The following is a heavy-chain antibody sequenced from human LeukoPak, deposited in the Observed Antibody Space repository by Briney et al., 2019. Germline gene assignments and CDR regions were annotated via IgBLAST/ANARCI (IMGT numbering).Heavy chain of an antibody. D-gene: IGHD6-13*01. J-gene: IGHJ4*02. V-gene: IGHV3-7*01. CDR1: GFTFSSYW. CDR3: ARGGGSSSWYFPGDFDY. CDR2: IKQDGSEK. Sequence: PGGSLRLSCAASGFTFSSYWMSWVRQAPGKGLEWVANIKQDGSEKYYVDSVKGRFTISRDNAKNSLYLQMNSLRAEDTAVYYCARGGGSSSWYFPGDFDYWGQGTLVTVSS.